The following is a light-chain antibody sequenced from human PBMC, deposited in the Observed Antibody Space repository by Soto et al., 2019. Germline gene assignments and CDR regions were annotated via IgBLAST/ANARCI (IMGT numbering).Light chain of an antibody. J-gene: IGKJ4*01. V-gene: IGKV4-1*01. CDR1: RSVLYKSNNKNH. Sequence: DIVMTQSPDSLAVSLGERATMNCKCSRSVLYKSNNKNHLAWYQQKPGQPPQLIIYWASTRESGVPERFSGSGSGTEFTLTIRSLEAEDVAFYWCQQYFDFPFTFGGGTKVEI. CDR3: QQYFDFPFT. CDR2: WAS.